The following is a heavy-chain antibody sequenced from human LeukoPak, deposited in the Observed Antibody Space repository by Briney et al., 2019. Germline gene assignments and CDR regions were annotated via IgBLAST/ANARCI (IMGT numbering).Heavy chain of an antibody. J-gene: IGHJ4*02. V-gene: IGHV4-59*01. CDR3: ARGVVVVAATGRIDY. CDR1: GGSISSYY. CDR2: IYYSGST. D-gene: IGHD2-15*01. Sequence: SETLSLTCTVSGGSISSYYWSWIRQPPGKGLEWFGYIYYSGSTNYNPSLKSRVTISVDTSKNQFSLKLSSVTAADTAVYYCARGVVVVAATGRIDYWGQGTLVTVSS.